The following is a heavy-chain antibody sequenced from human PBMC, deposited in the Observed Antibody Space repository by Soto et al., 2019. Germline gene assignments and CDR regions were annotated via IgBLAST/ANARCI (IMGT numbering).Heavy chain of an antibody. D-gene: IGHD5-18*01. J-gene: IGHJ5*02. CDR1: GYSIRSGYY. CDR3: ARLTGTAMLGWFDP. V-gene: IGHV4-38-2*01. CDR2: IYHSGST. Sequence: SDPLSLNCSVSGYSIRSGYYWGLIRQPPGKGLEWIGSIYHSGSTYYNPSLKSRVTISVDTSKNQFSLKLSSVTAADTAVYYCARLTGTAMLGWFDPWGQGTLVTVAS.